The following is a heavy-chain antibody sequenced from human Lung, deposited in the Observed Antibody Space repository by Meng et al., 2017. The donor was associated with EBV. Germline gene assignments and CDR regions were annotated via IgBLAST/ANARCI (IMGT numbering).Heavy chain of an antibody. CDR3: AREVPMIVMNWLDP. Sequence: LQLQGPGPGLVKPSEPLSLTCTVSGGSISSSSHYWDWIRQSPGKGLQWIGSIHYSGRTSYNPSLKSRVTISVDTSKNQFSLKLSSVVAADTAVYYCAREVPMIVMNWLDPWGQGTLVTVSS. CDR1: GGSISSSSHY. D-gene: IGHD3-22*01. V-gene: IGHV4-39*07. J-gene: IGHJ5*02. CDR2: IHYSGRT.